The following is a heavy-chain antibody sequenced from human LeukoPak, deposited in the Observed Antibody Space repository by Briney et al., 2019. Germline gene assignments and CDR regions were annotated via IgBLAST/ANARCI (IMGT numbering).Heavy chain of an antibody. CDR1: GGPISSYY. CDR3: ARVDYYDSSGYYYPHYYMDV. D-gene: IGHD3-22*01. CDR2: IYYSGST. J-gene: IGHJ6*03. Sequence: SETLSLTCTVSGGPISSYYWSWIRQPPGKGLEWIGYIYYSGSTNYNPSLKSRVTISVDTSKNQFSLKLSSVTAADTAVYYCARVDYYDSSGYYYPHYYMDVWGKGTTVTISS. V-gene: IGHV4-59*01.